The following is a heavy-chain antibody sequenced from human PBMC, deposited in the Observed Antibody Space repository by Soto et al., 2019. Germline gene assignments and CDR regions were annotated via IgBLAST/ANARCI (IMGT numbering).Heavy chain of an antibody. CDR2: IYHSGST. J-gene: IGHJ6*02. V-gene: IGHV4-4*02. CDR3: ARGREYSSSWTYYYYGMDV. CDR1: GGSISSSNW. D-gene: IGHD6-13*01. Sequence: SETLSLTCAVSGGSISSSNWWSWVRQPPGKGLEWIGEIYHSGSTNYNPSLKSRVTISVDKSKNQFSLKLSSVTAADTAVYYCARGREYSSSWTYYYYGMDVWGQGTTVTGSS.